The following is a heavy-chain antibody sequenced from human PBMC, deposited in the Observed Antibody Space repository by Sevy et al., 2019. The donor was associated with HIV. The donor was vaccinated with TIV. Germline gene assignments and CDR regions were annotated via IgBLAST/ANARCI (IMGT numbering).Heavy chain of an antibody. V-gene: IGHV3-23*01. J-gene: IGHJ6*03. CDR2: ISGSGTRT. CDR1: GFSFDSYG. D-gene: IGHD3-22*01. Sequence: GGSLRLSCAVSGFSFDSYGMTWVRQAPGKGLEWVSGISGSGTRTYYADSVKGRFIISRDNSKNTLYLQMNSLRSDDQAIYYCAKGGGGHYDPDEIGYYFYYYNMDVWGKGTTVTVSS. CDR3: AKGGGGHYDPDEIGYYFYYYNMDV.